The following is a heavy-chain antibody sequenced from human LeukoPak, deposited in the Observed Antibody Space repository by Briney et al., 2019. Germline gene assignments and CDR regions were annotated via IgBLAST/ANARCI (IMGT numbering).Heavy chain of an antibody. CDR3: LTACSGRYFDL. CDR1: GGSISSRSYY. J-gene: IGHJ2*01. V-gene: IGHV4-39*01. CDR2: IYYSGST. D-gene: IGHD2-15*01. Sequence: SETLSLTCTVSGGSISSRSYYWGWIRQPPGKGLEWIATIYYSGSTYYNPSLKSRVTISVDTSKNQFSLKLSSVTAADTAVYYCLTACSGRYFDLWGRGTLVTVSS.